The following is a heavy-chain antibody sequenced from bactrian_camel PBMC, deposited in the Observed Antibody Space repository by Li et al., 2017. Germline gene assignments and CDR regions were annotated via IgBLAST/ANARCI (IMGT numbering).Heavy chain of an antibody. Sequence: VQLVESGGDLVQPGGSLRLSCAASGFAFSNYEMAWVRQAPGKGLEWVSAINNGGRGTYYADSVTGRFAISLDSAKNTMYLQMNSLKPEDTAMYYCAADSVILPGHELEASEYSYWGQGTQVTVS. V-gene: IGHV3S40*01. J-gene: IGHJ4*01. CDR2: INNGGRGT. D-gene: IGHD1*01. CDR3: AADSVILPGHELEASEYSY. CDR1: GFAFSNYE.